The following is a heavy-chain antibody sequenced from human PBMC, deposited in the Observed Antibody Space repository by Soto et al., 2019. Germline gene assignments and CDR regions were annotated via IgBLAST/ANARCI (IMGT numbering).Heavy chain of an antibody. J-gene: IGHJ4*02. CDR1: GYTFTGYY. V-gene: IGHV1-2*02. CDR3: GRGRSGEVVVFY. D-gene: IGHD3-16*02. CDR2: IGPKRGDT. Sequence: QVQLVQSGAEVKESGASVKVSCKASGYTFTGYYIHWVRQAPGQGLEWVGEIGPKRGDTRYAQKFQGRVTMTKATSITTVYMELSNLSPDDTAVYYCGRGRSGEVVVFYWGQGTLVTVHS.